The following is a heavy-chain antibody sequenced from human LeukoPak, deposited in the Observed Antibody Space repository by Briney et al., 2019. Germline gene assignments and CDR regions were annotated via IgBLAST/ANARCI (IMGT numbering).Heavy chain of an antibody. CDR2: IYYSGST. CDR1: GGSISGYY. J-gene: IGHJ4*02. CDR3: ARETGGYYYYFDY. D-gene: IGHD3-22*01. V-gene: IGHV4-59*01. Sequence: PSETLSLTCTVSGGSISGYYWSWIRQPPGKGLEWIGYIYYSGSTNYNPSLKSRVTISVDTSKNQFSLKLSSVTAADTAVYYCARETGGYYYYFDYWGQGTLVTVSS.